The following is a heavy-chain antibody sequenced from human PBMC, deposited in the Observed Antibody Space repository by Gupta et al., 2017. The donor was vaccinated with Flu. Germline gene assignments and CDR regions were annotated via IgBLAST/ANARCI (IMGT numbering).Heavy chain of an antibody. CDR3: ARHASGSGSNWFDA. CDR1: GGFVGGYY. D-gene: IGHD6-19*01. V-gene: IGHV4-59*08. CDR2: IYYSGST. Sequence: QVQLQESGPGLVKPSETLSLTCTVSGGFVGGYYWSWLRQSPGTGLEWIGYIYYSGSTKYNPSLKSRVTISRDASKNQISLRLTSVTAADTALYYCARHASGSGSNWFDAWGQGTLVTVAS. J-gene: IGHJ5*02.